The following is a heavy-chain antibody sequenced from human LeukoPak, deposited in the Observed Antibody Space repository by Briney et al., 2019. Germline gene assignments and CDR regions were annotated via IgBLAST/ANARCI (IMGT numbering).Heavy chain of an antibody. CDR1: GGTFSSYA. D-gene: IGHD4-11*01. V-gene: IGHV1-69*13. CDR2: IIPIFGTA. Sequence: GASVKVSCKASGGTFSSYAISWVRQAPGQGLEWMGGIIPIFGTANYAQKFQGRVTITADESTSTAYMELSSLRSEDTAVYYCATTDDYKPDYWGQGTLVTVSS. CDR3: ATTDDYKPDY. J-gene: IGHJ4*02.